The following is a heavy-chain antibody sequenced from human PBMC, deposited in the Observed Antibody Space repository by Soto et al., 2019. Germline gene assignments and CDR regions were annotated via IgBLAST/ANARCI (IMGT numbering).Heavy chain of an antibody. V-gene: IGHV4-34*01. CDR3: ARGSHFDFSSGYADSFDV. J-gene: IGHJ3*01. CDR1: GGSFSGYY. Sequence: KPSESLSLTCAVYGGSFSGYYWGWFRQPPGKGLEWIGEVKHSGNINYHPSLKTRLTVSVDTSKNQFSLKLSSMTAPDTAMYYCARGSHFDFSSGYADSFDVWGQGTMVTVSS. CDR2: VKHSGNI. D-gene: IGHD3-3*01.